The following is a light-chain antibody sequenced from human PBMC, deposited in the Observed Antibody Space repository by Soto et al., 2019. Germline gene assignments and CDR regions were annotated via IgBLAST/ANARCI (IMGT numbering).Light chain of an antibody. CDR1: QSVRSSY. CDR3: QQSNNYPLT. Sequence: EIVLTQSPGTLSLSPGERATLSCRASQSVRSSYLAWYQQKPGQAPRLLIYGASSRATGIPDRTSSRGSGTHYTLTSSRPEPEYSPVYYCQQSNNYPLTFGGESKVYIK. CDR2: GAS. V-gene: IGKV3-20*01. J-gene: IGKJ4*01.